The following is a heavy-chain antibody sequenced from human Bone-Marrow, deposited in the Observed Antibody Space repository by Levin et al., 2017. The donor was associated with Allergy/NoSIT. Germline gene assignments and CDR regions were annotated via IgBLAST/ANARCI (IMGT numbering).Heavy chain of an antibody. D-gene: IGHD6-19*01. CDR2: IILVFGTT. CDR1: GDTFSSSA. V-gene: IGHV1-69*06. Sequence: GASVKVSCKASGDTFSSSAVSWVRQGPGQGLEWMGGIILVFGTTNYAQNFQGRLTITADKFTTTVYMELTSLKSDDTAVYFCVTGRRQFLVQWPFDNWGQGTLVTVSS. J-gene: IGHJ4*02. CDR3: VTGRRQFLVQWPFDN.